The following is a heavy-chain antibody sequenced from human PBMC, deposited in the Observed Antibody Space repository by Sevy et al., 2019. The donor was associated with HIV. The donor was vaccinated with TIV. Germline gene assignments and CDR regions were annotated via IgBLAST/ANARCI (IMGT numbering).Heavy chain of an antibody. J-gene: IGHJ4*02. CDR2: ISGFNGDT. D-gene: IGHD3-3*01. CDR1: GYTFTNYA. Sequence: ASVKVSCKASGYTFTNYAISWVRQAPGQGLEWMGRISGFNGDTKNTEKFKGRFTMTTDKSTKPAYMDLRSLRSDDTAVYYCVRGTTFYDFWTGGDYWGQGTLVTVSS. V-gene: IGHV1-18*01. CDR3: VRGTTFYDFWTGGDY.